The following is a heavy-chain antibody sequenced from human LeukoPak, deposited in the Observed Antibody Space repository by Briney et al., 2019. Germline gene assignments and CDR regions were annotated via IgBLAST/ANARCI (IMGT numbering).Heavy chain of an antibody. V-gene: IGHV3-23*01. J-gene: IGHJ4*02. CDR1: GFTFSSYA. CDR3: AKDAGYSGSYYPLYYFDY. CDR2: ISGSGGST. D-gene: IGHD1-26*01. Sequence: GGSLRLSCAASGFTFSSYAMSWVRQAPGKGLEWVSAISGSGGSTYYADSVKGRFTISRDNSKNTLYLQMNSLRAEDTAVYYCAKDAGYSGSYYPLYYFDYWGQGTLVTASS.